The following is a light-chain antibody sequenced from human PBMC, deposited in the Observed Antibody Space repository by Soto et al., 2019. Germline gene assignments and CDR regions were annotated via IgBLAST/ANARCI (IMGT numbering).Light chain of an antibody. CDR2: RAS. CDR1: QSVSNN. Sequence: EIVMTQSPATLSVSPGERATLSCRASQSVSNNLAWYQKKPGQAPRLLIYRASTRATGIPARFSGGGSGTEFTLTISSLQSEDFAVYYCQQYNNWWTFGQGTRVEIK. CDR3: QQYNNWWT. J-gene: IGKJ1*01. V-gene: IGKV3-15*01.